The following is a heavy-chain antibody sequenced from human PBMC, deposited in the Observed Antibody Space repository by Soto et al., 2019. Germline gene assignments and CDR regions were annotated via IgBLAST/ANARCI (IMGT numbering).Heavy chain of an antibody. Sequence: GGSLRLSRAASGFTFSSYSMNWVRQAPGKGLEWVSSISSSSSYIYYADSVKGRFTISRDNAKNSLYLQMNSLRAEDTAVYYCARGWAPVVPAALDYWGQGTLVTVSS. CDR2: ISSSSSYI. V-gene: IGHV3-21*01. J-gene: IGHJ4*02. D-gene: IGHD2-2*01. CDR1: GFTFSSYS. CDR3: ARGWAPVVPAALDY.